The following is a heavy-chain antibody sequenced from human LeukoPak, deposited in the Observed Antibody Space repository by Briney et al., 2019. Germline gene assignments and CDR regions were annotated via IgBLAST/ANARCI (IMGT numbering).Heavy chain of an antibody. Sequence: ASVKVSCKASGYTFTSYYMHWVRQAPGQGLEWMGIINPSGRSTSYAQKFQGRVTMTRDTSTSTVYMELSSLRSEDTAVYYCRAYYYDSSGSGRTYYFDYWGQGTLVTVSS. J-gene: IGHJ4*02. CDR1: GYTFTSYY. CDR2: INPSGRST. CDR3: RAYYYDSSGSGRTYYFDY. V-gene: IGHV1-46*01. D-gene: IGHD3-22*01.